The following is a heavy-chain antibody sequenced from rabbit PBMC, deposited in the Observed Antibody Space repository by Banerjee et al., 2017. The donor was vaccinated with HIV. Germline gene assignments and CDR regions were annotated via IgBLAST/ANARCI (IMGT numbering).Heavy chain of an antibody. D-gene: IGHD6-1*01. CDR2: IYPDYGST. CDR3: AREAGYAGYGYATDFNL. CDR1: GIDFSSYG. V-gene: IGHV1S7*01. J-gene: IGHJ4*01. Sequence: QLVESGGGLVTLGGSLKLSCKASGIDFSSYGISWVRQAPGKGLEWIAYIYPDYGSTDYASWVNGRFTISSDNAQNTVDLQMNSLTAADTATYFCAREAGYAGYGYATDFNLWGQGTLVTVS.